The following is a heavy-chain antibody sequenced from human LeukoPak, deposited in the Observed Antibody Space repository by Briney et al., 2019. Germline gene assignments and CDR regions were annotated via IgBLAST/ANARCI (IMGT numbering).Heavy chain of an antibody. J-gene: IGHJ3*02. Sequence: SETLSLTCTVSGGSISSYYWSWIRQPPGKGLEWIGYIYYSGSTNYNPSLKSRVTISVDTSKNQFSLKLSSVTAADTAVYYCARAPTVGATDAFDIWGQGTMVTVSS. D-gene: IGHD1-26*01. CDR1: GGSISSYY. CDR2: IYYSGST. V-gene: IGHV4-59*01. CDR3: ARAPTVGATDAFDI.